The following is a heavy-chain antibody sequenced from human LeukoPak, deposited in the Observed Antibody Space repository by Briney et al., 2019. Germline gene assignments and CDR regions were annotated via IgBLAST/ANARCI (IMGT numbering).Heavy chain of an antibody. Sequence: ASVKVSCKASGYTFTGYYMHWVRQAPGQGLEWMGWINPNSGGTNYAQKVQGRVSMTRDTAISTAYMELSRLRSDDTAVYYCARGDDYGGNSVWGQGTLVTVSS. CDR2: INPNSGGT. J-gene: IGHJ4*02. V-gene: IGHV1-2*02. CDR3: ARGDDYGGNSV. CDR1: GYTFTGYY. D-gene: IGHD4-23*01.